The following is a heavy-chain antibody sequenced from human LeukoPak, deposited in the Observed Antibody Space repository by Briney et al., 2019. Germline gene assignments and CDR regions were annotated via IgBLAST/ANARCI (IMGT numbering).Heavy chain of an antibody. CDR2: IKTTTDGGTT. V-gene: IGHV3-15*01. J-gene: IGHJ4*02. Sequence: GGSLRLSCTASEFTFSNAWMSWVRQAPGKGLEWVGRIKTTTDGGTTEYAAPVKGRFTISRDDPKNTMYLQMNSLKIEDTGVYYCTYEGFDYWGQGTLVTVSS. D-gene: IGHD3-3*01. CDR3: TYEGFDY. CDR1: EFTFSNAW.